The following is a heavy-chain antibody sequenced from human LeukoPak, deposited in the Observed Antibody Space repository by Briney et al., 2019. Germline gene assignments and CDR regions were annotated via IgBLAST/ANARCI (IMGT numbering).Heavy chain of an antibody. J-gene: IGHJ3*02. Sequence: SETLSLTCAVYGGSFSGYYWSWIRQPPGKGLEWTGEINHSGSTNYNPSLKSRVTISVDTSKNQFSLKLSSVTAADTAVYYCARGITMIAVSRAAFDIWGQGTMVTVSS. CDR3: ARGITMIAVSRAAFDI. CDR2: INHSGST. D-gene: IGHD3-22*01. CDR1: GGSFSGYY. V-gene: IGHV4-34*01.